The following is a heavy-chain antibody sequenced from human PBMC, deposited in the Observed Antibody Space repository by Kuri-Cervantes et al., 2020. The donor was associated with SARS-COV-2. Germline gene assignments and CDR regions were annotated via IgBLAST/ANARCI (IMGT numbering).Heavy chain of an antibody. V-gene: IGHV3-11*01. J-gene: IGHJ5*02. CDR1: GFTFSDYY. D-gene: IGHD2-15*01. CDR2: ISSSGSTI. Sequence: GESLKISCAASGFTFSDYYMSWIRQAPGKGLEWVSYISSSGSTIYYADSAKGRFTISRDNAKNSLYLQMNSLKTEDTAVYYCAREWIYQGYCSGGSCPRPELWFDPWGQGTLVTVSS. CDR3: AREWIYQGYCSGGSCPRPELWFDP.